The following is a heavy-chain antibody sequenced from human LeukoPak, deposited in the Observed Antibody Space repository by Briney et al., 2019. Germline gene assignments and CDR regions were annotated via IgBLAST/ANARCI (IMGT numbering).Heavy chain of an antibody. CDR2: ISGSGRTI. J-gene: IGHJ4*02. D-gene: IGHD6-19*01. CDR3: ARLDASGLDY. CDR1: GFTFSSYE. V-gene: IGHV3-48*03. Sequence: GGSLRLSCAASGFTFSSYEMNWVRQAPGKGLEWVSYISGSGRTIYYANSVKGRFTISRDNAKNSLYLQMNSLRADDTAVYYCARLDASGLDYWGQGTLVSVSS.